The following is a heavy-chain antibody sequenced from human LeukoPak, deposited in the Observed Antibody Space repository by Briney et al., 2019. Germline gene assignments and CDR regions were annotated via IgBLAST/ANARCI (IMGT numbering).Heavy chain of an antibody. Sequence: ASVKVSCKASGYTFTSYYMHWVRQPPGQGLQWMGWINPNSGGTNYAQKFQGRVTMTRDTSISTAYMELSRLRSDDTTVYYCARGGSYLNWFDPWGQGTLVTVSS. CDR3: ARGGSYLNWFDP. CDR1: GYTFTSYY. CDR2: INPNSGGT. V-gene: IGHV1-2*02. D-gene: IGHD1-26*01. J-gene: IGHJ5*02.